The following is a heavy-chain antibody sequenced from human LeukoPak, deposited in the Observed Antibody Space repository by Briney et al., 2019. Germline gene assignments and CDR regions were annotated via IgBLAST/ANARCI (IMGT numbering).Heavy chain of an antibody. CDR3: AMLVVVAATCWFDP. Sequence: HGASLQISCKCSGYIFTSYWIGWVHQPPGKGLEWMGIIYPGDSVTRNSPSFQGQVTISADKSVSTAYLQWSRLKASDTAMYYCAMLVVVAATCWFDPWGQGTLVTVSS. CDR1: GYIFTSYW. D-gene: IGHD2-15*01. J-gene: IGHJ5*02. V-gene: IGHV5-51*07. CDR2: IYPGDSVT.